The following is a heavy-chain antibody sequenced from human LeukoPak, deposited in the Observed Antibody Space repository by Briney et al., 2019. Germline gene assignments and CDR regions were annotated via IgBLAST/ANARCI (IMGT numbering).Heavy chain of an antibody. CDR2: ISGSGGST. CDR1: GFTFSSHG. J-gene: IGHJ4*02. D-gene: IGHD6-19*01. V-gene: IGHV3-23*01. CDR3: ARDSGAGYFDY. Sequence: GGSLRLSCAASGFTFSSHGMSWVRQAPGKGLEWVSAISGSGGSTYYADSVKGRFTISRDNAKNSLYLQMNSLRAEDTAVYYCARDSGAGYFDYWGQGTLVTVSS.